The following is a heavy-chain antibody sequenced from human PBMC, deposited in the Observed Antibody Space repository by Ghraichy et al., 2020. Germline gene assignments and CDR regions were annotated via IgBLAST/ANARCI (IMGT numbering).Heavy chain of an antibody. V-gene: IGHV4-59*01. Sequence: SETLSLTCTVSGGSISSYYWSWVRQPPGKGLEWIGYIYSSGSTNYNPSLKRRVTISVDTSKNQFSLTLSSVTAADTAMYYCSRSAHRALAGNYNWFDPWGQGTLVTVSS. CDR2: IYSSGST. D-gene: IGHD6-19*01. CDR1: GGSISSYY. J-gene: IGHJ5*02. CDR3: SRSAHRALAGNYNWFDP.